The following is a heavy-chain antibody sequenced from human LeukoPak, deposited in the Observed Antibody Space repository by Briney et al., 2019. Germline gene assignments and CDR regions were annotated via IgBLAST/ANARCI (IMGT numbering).Heavy chain of an antibody. D-gene: IGHD3-3*01. CDR1: GFAFSGFG. J-gene: IGHJ3*02. CDR2: ISKDGSHE. CDR3: AKGWSGYDAFDI. Sequence: GRSLRLSCAASGFAFSGFGMHWVRQPPGKGLEWVSLISKDGSHEFYADSVKGRFTISRDNSKNTLYLQMNSLRVEDTAVYYCAKGWSGYDAFDIWGQGTMVTVSS. V-gene: IGHV3-30*18.